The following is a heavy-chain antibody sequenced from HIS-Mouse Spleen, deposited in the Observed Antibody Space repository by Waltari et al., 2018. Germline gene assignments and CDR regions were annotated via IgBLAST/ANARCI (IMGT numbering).Heavy chain of an antibody. CDR1: GFPFRSYG. CDR3: AKDQTDSSGYYYVPLDY. Sequence: QVQLVESGGGVVQPGRSLRLSCSASGFPFRSYGMHRVSEAPGKGLEWVAVISYDGSNKYYADSVKGRFTISRDNSKNTLYLQMNSLRAEDTAVYYCAKDQTDSSGYYYVPLDYWGQGTLVTVSS. V-gene: IGHV3-30*18. CDR2: ISYDGSNK. D-gene: IGHD3-22*01. J-gene: IGHJ4*02.